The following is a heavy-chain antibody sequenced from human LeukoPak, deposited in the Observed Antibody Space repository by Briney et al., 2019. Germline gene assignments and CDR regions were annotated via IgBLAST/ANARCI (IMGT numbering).Heavy chain of an antibody. J-gene: IGHJ5*02. CDR2: IYSSGNT. V-gene: IGHV4-4*07. CDR3: ARRLNWFDP. D-gene: IGHD6-25*01. CDR1: DDSISNYY. Sequence: SETLSLTCSVSDDSISNYYWNWIRQPAGKGLEWIGRIYSSGNTNYNPSLKSRVTMSVDTSKNQFSLKLSSVTAADTAVYYCARRLNWFDPWGQGTLVTVSS.